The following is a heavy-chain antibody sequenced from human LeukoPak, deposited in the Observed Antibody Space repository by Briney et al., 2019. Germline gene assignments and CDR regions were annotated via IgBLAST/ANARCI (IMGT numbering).Heavy chain of an antibody. Sequence: ASVTVSFMSSGYTFTDYYVHWVRQAPGQGLEWMGWVTPDSGVTKYAQKFQGRVTLTRDTTITTVYMELTSLTSDDTAVYYCARERGVRGPRGNWFDPWGQGTLVTVSS. CDR1: GYTFTDYY. V-gene: IGHV1-2*02. CDR2: VTPDSGVT. CDR3: ARERGVRGPRGNWFDP. J-gene: IGHJ5*02. D-gene: IGHD3-10*01.